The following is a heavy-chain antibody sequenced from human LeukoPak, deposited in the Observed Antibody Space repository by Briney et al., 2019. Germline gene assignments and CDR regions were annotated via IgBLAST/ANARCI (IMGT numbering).Heavy chain of an antibody. Sequence: SETLSLTCVVYGGSFSAYYWSWIRQPPEKGLEWVAEINHSGSTNYSPSLKSRVTISVDTSKNQFSLKLSSVTAADTAVYYCARHGYGDDVGNWFDPWGQGTLVTVSS. CDR1: GGSFSAYY. J-gene: IGHJ5*02. CDR3: ARHGYGDDVGNWFDP. D-gene: IGHD2-2*03. CDR2: INHSGST. V-gene: IGHV4-34*01.